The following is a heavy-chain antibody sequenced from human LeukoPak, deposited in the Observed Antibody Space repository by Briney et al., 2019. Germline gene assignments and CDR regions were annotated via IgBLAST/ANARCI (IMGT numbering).Heavy chain of an antibody. CDR1: GFTFSIYA. D-gene: IGHD3-10*01. CDR3: ARTYGSGTYYFDY. V-gene: IGHV3-23*01. J-gene: IGHJ4*02. CDR2: GST. Sequence: GGSLRLSCAASGFTFSIYAMSWVRQAPGKGLEWVSAGSTYYADSVKGRFTISRDNSKNTLYLQMNSLRAEDTAVYYRARTYGSGTYYFDYWGQGTLVTVSS.